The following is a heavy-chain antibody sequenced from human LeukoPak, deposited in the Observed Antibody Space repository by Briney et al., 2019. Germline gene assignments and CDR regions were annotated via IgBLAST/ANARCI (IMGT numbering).Heavy chain of an antibody. J-gene: IGHJ4*02. CDR1: GFAFSRYS. CDR2: ISYSGPHM. Sequence: GGSLGLSCAASGFAFSRYSMNWVRQAPGKGLEWVSSISYSGPHMFYADSVRGRFTISRDNAENSLFLQMNSLRAEDTAVYFCASNDYRDEGIDSWGQGTLVTVSS. D-gene: IGHD4-17*01. V-gene: IGHV3-21*01. CDR3: ASNDYRDEGIDS.